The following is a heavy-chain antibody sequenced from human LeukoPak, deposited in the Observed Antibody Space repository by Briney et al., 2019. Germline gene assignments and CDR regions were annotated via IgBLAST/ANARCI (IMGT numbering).Heavy chain of an antibody. CDR2: INPNSGGT. Sequence: ASVKVSCKASGYTFTGYYMHWVRQAPGQGLEWMGWINPNSGGTNYAQKFQGRVTMTRDTSISTAYMELSRLRSDDTAVYYCARSKVHRAGLEAAATSARGWFDPWGQGTLVTVSS. D-gene: IGHD6-13*01. CDR1: GYTFTGYY. CDR3: ARSKVHRAGLEAAATSARGWFDP. V-gene: IGHV1-2*02. J-gene: IGHJ5*02.